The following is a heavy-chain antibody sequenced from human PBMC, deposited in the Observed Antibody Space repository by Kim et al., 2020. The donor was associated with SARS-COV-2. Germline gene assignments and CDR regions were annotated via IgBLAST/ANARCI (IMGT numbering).Heavy chain of an antibody. D-gene: IGHD4-4*01. V-gene: IGHV3-53*01. CDR1: GLTVSTSY. Sequence: GGSLRLSCVVSGLTVSTSYMTWVRQAPGKGLEWVSGIHASGGTYYADSVKGRFTISRDNSKNTLYLQMNSLRGEDTAVYYCARGLVGRTVTLDDWGQGTL. CDR3: ARGLVGRTVTLDD. J-gene: IGHJ4*02. CDR2: IHASGGT.